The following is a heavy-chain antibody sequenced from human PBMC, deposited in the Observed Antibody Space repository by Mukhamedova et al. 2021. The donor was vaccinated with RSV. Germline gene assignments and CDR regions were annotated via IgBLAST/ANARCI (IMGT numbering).Heavy chain of an antibody. V-gene: IGHV1-46*01. Sequence: QGRVTMTRDTSTSTVYMELSSLRSEDTAVYYCARETDTAMVTGIDYWGQGTLVTVSS. J-gene: IGHJ4*02. D-gene: IGHD5-18*01. CDR3: ARETDTAMVTGIDY.